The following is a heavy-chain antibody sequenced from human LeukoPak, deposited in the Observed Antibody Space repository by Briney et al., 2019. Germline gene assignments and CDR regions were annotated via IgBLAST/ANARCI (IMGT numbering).Heavy chain of an antibody. CDR1: GFTFSDYY. J-gene: IGHJ3*02. Sequence: PGGSLRLSCAASGFTFSDYYMSWIRQAPGKGLEWVSYISSSSGYTTYSDSVKGRFTISRDNAKNSLYLHMNSLTAEDTAVYYCARHGAGTRAFNIWGQGTMVTVSS. D-gene: IGHD6-13*01. CDR3: ARHGAGTRAFNI. CDR2: ISSSSGYT. V-gene: IGHV3-11*03.